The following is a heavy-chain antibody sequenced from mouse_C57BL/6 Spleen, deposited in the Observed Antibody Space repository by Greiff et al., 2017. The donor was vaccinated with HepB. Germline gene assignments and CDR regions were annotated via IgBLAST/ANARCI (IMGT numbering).Heavy chain of an antibody. Sequence: QVQLQQPGAELVMPGASVKLSCKASGYTFTSYWMHWVKQRPGQGLEWIGEIDPSDSYTNYNQKFKGKSTLTVDKSSSTAYMQLSSLTSEDSAVYYSARGPPEADYWGQGTTLTVSS. CDR3: ARGPPEADY. CDR1: GYTFTSYW. J-gene: IGHJ2*01. CDR2: IDPSDSYT. V-gene: IGHV1-69*01.